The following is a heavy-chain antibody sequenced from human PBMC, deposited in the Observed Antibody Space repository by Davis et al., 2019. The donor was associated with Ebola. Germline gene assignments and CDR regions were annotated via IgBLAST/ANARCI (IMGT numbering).Heavy chain of an antibody. CDR3: ARASYGDYVLYRDYYYGMDV. V-gene: IGHV4-39*07. D-gene: IGHD4-17*01. J-gene: IGHJ6*04. CDR1: GGSIISSSSY. Sequence: SETLSLTCTVSGGSIISSSSYWGWIRQPPRKGLEWIGSIYYSGITYYNPSLKSRVTISVDTSKNQFSLKLSSVTAADTAVYYCARASYGDYVLYRDYYYGMDVWGKGTTVTVSS. CDR2: IYYSGIT.